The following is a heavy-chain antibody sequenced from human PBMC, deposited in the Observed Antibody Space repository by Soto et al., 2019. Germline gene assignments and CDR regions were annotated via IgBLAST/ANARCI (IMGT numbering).Heavy chain of an antibody. D-gene: IGHD3-16*01. CDR3: ARVPSPFDYYYAMDV. V-gene: IGHV4-30-4*01. CDR2: IFSSGTT. Sequence: PSETLSLTCTVSGDSISSGNKYWSWIRQPPGKGLEWIGYIFSSGTTYYNPSLKSRLTMSLDASQNQFSLKLNSLTDADTDVYFCARVPSPFDYYYAMDVWGKGTTVTVSS. CDR1: GDSISSGNKY. J-gene: IGHJ6*04.